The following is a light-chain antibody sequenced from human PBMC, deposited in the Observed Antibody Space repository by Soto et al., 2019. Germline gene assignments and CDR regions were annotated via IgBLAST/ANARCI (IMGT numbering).Light chain of an antibody. Sequence: QSVLTQPPSVSGSPGQSVTISCTGTSSDVGSYDRVSWYQQSPGTTPKLMIYEVSNRPSGVPDRFSGSKSGNTASLTISGLQAEDEADYYCSSYTRYSARVVFGGGTKVTVL. CDR2: EVS. CDR1: SSDVGSYDR. CDR3: SSYTRYSARVV. J-gene: IGLJ2*01. V-gene: IGLV2-18*02.